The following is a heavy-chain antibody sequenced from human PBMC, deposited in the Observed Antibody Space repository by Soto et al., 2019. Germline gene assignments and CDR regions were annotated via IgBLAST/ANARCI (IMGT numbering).Heavy chain of an antibody. CDR2: IYYSGST. J-gene: IGHJ4*02. V-gene: IGHV4-31*03. D-gene: IGHD1-26*01. CDR1: GGSISSGDNY. Sequence: SETLSLTCTVSGGSISSGDNYWSWIRQYPGKGLEWIGNIYYSGSTYYNPSLKSRVSISVDTSKNQFSLRLSSVTAADKAVYYCATSQLGEYFDYWGQGTLVTVSS. CDR3: ATSQLGEYFDY.